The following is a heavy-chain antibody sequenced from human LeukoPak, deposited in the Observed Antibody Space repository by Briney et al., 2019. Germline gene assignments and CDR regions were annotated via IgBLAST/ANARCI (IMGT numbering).Heavy chain of an antibody. J-gene: IGHJ4*02. CDR2: ISAYNGNT. Sequence: ASVKVSCKASGYTFTSYGISWVRQAPGQGLEWMGWISAYNGNTNYAQKLQGRVTVTTDTSTSTGYMELRSLRSDDTAVYYCARDGGSYYFDYWGQGTLVTVSS. V-gene: IGHV1-18*01. D-gene: IGHD3-10*01. CDR3: ARDGGSYYFDY. CDR1: GYTFTSYG.